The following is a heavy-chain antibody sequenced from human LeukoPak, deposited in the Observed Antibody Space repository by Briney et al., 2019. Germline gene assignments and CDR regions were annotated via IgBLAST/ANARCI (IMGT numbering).Heavy chain of an antibody. J-gene: IGHJ5*02. D-gene: IGHD3-3*01. V-gene: IGHV1-69*04. CDR2: IIPIFGIA. CDR3: ASDQYYDFWSGPRNWFDP. Sequence: GASVKVSCKASGGTFSSYAISWVRQAPGQGLEWMGRIIPIFGIANYAQKFQGRVIITADKSTSIAYMELGSLRSEDTAVYYCASDQYYDFWSGPRNWFDPWGQGTLVTVSS. CDR1: GGTFSSYA.